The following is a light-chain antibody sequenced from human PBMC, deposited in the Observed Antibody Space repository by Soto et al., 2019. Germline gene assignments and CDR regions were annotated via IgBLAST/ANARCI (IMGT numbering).Light chain of an antibody. CDR3: QHYNSYSEA. CDR1: QTISSW. J-gene: IGKJ1*01. Sequence: RMTLSPSTVSGSIGDRVTITCRASQTISSWLAWYQQKPGKAPKLLIYKASTLKSGVPSRFSGSGSGTEFTLTISSLQPDDFATYYCQHYNSYSEAFGQVTMVDIK. V-gene: IGKV1-5*03. CDR2: KAS.